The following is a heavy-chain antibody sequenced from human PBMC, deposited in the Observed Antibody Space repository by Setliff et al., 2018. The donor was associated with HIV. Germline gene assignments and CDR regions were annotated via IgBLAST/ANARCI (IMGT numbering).Heavy chain of an antibody. V-gene: IGHV1-18*01. CDR2: ISAYNGNT. D-gene: IGHD3-10*01. CDR3: AREGGILWFGEYGAFDS. Sequence: VASVKVSCKASGYTFTSYGISWVRQAPGQGLEWMGWISAYNGNTIYAQNLQGRVTMTTDTSTSTAYMELRSLRSDDTAVYYCAREGGILWFGEYGAFDSWGQGTLVTVSS. J-gene: IGHJ5*01. CDR1: GYTFTSYG.